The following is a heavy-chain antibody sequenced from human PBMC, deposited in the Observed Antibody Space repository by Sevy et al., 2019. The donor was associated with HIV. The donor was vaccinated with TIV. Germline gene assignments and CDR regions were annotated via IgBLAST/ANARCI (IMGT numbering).Heavy chain of an antibody. D-gene: IGHD2-2*01. CDR2: INHSGST. V-gene: IGHV4-34*01. J-gene: IGHJ6*02. CDR3: ARGDVLRYCSSTSCRRYYYYGMDV. CDR1: GGSFSGYY. Sequence: SETLSLTCAVYGGSFSGYYWSWIRQPPGKGLEWIGEINHSGSTNYNPSLKSRVTISVDTSKNQFSLKLSSVTAADTAVDYCARGDVLRYCSSTSCRRYYYYGMDVWGQGTTVTVSS.